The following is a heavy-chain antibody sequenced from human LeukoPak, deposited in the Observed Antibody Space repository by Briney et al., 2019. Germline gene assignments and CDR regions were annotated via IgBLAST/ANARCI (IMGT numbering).Heavy chain of an antibody. J-gene: IGHJ4*02. V-gene: IGHV3-21*01. CDR2: ITSRSSSI. CDR3: ARYSGTYRDY. Sequence: GGSLRLSCAASGFTFSGHNMNWARQAPGKGLEWVSSITSRSSSIFYADSVRGRFTISRDNAKNSLYLQMNSLRAEDTAVYYCARYSGTYRDYWGQGTLVTVSS. D-gene: IGHD1-26*01. CDR1: GFTFSGHN.